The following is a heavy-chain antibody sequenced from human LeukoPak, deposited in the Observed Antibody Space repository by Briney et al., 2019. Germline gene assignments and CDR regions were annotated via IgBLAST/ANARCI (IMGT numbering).Heavy chain of an antibody. D-gene: IGHD2-15*01. CDR1: GYTFINYW. CDR3: ARQEYCSGASCYTWFDP. J-gene: IGHJ5*02. Sequence: GESLKISCEGSGYTFINYWIAWVRQMPGKGLEWMGIIYPGDSDTRYVPSFQGQVTISADKSISTAYLQWNSLKASDTAMYYCARQEYCSGASCYTWFDPWGQGTLVTVSS. CDR2: IYPGDSDT. V-gene: IGHV5-51*01.